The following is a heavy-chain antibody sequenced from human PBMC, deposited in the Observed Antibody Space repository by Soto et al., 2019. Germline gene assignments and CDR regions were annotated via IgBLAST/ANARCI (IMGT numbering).Heavy chain of an antibody. CDR3: ADMVGNSEGDWFDP. J-gene: IGHJ5*02. D-gene: IGHD2-15*01. Sequence: QVQLVQSGAEVKKPGASVKVSCKASGYTFTSYGISWVRQAPGQGLEWMGWISAYNGNTNNAQKLQGRVTMTTDTPTRTAYMELRSRISDDTAVYYCADMVGNSEGDWFDPWGQGTLVTVYS. CDR2: ISAYNGNT. CDR1: GYTFTSYG. V-gene: IGHV1-18*01.